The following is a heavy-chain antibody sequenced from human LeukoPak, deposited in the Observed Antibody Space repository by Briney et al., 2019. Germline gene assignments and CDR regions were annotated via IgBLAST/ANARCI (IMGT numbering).Heavy chain of an antibody. CDR3: TKRGGTYFAGMDA. CDR2: VSGDGASS. D-gene: IGHD1-26*01. V-gene: IGHV3-23*01. CDR1: GFTFSSHP. Sequence: HPGGSLRLSCAASGFTFSSHPMSWVRQAPGKGLEWVSSVSGDGASSWYADSVRGRFTISRDHSKNTLDLQMNSLRTDDTAVYYCTKRGGTYFAGMDAWGQGTTVTVSS. J-gene: IGHJ6*02.